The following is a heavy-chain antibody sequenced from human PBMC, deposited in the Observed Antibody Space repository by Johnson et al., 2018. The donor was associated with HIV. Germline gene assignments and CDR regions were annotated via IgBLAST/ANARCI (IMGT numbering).Heavy chain of an antibody. CDR3: ARDPELDYFNNRAFDI. Sequence: VQLVESGGGLVQRGGSLRLSCAASGFTVSSNYMTWVHQAPGKGLEWVSVIYSGGSTYYADSVKGRLTISRDNSKNTLYLQMNSLRAEDTAVYYCARDPELDYFNNRAFDIWGQGTMVTVSS. D-gene: IGHD3-22*01. J-gene: IGHJ3*02. V-gene: IGHV3-66*01. CDR2: IYSGGST. CDR1: GFTVSSNY.